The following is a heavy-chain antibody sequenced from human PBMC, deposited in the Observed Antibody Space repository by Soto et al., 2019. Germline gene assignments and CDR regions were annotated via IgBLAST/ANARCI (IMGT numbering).Heavy chain of an antibody. D-gene: IGHD2-15*01. V-gene: IGHV1-18*01. CDR1: GYTFTSYG. CDR2: ISANSGDT. J-gene: IGHJ4*02. CDR3: ARDFRSSCTGSSCIYFDY. Sequence: ASVKVSCKASGYTFTSYGFSWVGQAPGQGLEWVGWISANSGDTNSARKFQGRVTLTTDTSTGTAYMDLTSLRSDDTAVYYCARDFRSSCTGSSCIYFDYWGQGTQVTVSS.